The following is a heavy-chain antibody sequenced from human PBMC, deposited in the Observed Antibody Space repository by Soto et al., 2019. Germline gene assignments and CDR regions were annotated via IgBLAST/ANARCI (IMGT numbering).Heavy chain of an antibody. CDR3: AGNFDNSGSYYTFDY. CDR1: GYSFTSYG. Sequence: GASVKVSCKASGYSFTSYGIFWVRQAPGQRPEWIGWINTGNGNTQSSQNLQGRLTITRDTSASTVYMELSRLRSEDTAVYYCAGNFDNSGSYYTFDYWGQGTLVTVSS. D-gene: IGHD3-22*01. V-gene: IGHV1-3*04. CDR2: INTGNGNT. J-gene: IGHJ4*02.